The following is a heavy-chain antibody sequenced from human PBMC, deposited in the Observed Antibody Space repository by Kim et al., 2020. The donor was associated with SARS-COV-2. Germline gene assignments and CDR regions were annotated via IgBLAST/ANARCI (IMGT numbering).Heavy chain of an antibody. CDR3: ATHGRSSGELFSIDS. J-gene: IGHJ5*01. CDR1: GDSVKDSGYY. V-gene: IGHV4-39*01. Sequence: SETLSLTCTVSGDSVKDSGYYWAWIRQPPGKGLEYIGSLHWTGSSYYNPSLEGRVAISLDTSSNQFSLRLNSVTAADSALYYCATHGRSSGELFSIDSWG. CDR2: LHWTGSS. D-gene: IGHD3-10*01.